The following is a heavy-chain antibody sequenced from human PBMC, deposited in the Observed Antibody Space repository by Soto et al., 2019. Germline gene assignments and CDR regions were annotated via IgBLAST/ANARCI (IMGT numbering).Heavy chain of an antibody. CDR1: GGSISSGDYY. J-gene: IGHJ4*02. D-gene: IGHD5-18*01. CDR3: ASNSYGYPFYDY. V-gene: IGHV4-30-4*01. Sequence: QVQLQESGPGLVKPSQTLSLTCTVSGGSISSGDYYWSWIRQPPGKGLEWIGYIYYSGSTYYNPSLKCRVTISVDTSQNQVALKLSSVTAADTAVYYCASNSYGYPFYDYWGQGTLVTVSS. CDR2: IYYSGST.